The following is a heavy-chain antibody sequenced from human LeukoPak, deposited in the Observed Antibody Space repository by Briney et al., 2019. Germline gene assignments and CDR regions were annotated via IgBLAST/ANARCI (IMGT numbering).Heavy chain of an antibody. D-gene: IGHD1-26*01. J-gene: IGHJ6*02. CDR1: GSAFSRSW. CDR3: ASDGAYAIAV. CDR2: INNDATRT. V-gene: IGHV3-74*01. Sequence: PGGSLRLSCAASGSAFSRSWIHWVRQAPGKGLVWVSHINNDATRTTYADSVRGRFTISRDNAKNTVSLQMNSLRAEDTAVYYCASDGAYAIAVWGQGTTVTVSS.